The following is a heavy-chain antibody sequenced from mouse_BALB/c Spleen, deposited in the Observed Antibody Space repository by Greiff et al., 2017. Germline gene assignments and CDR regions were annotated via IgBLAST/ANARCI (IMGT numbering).Heavy chain of an antibody. J-gene: IGHJ4*01. Sequence: EVQLVESGGGLVKPGGSLKLSCAASGFDFSRYWMSWVRQAPGKGLEWIGEINPDSSTINYTPSLKDKFIISRDNAKNTLYLQMSKVRSEDTALYDCARDGNPNYYAMDDWGQGTSVTVSS. D-gene: IGHD1-1*01. CDR3: ARDGNPNYYAMDD. V-gene: IGHV4-1*02. CDR1: GFDFSRYW. CDR2: INPDSSTI.